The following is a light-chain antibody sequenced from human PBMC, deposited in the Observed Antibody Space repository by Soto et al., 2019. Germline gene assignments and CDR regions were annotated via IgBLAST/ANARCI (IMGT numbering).Light chain of an antibody. V-gene: IGKV3-20*01. J-gene: IGKJ2*01. CDR1: QSVSSNY. CDR3: QQYGSSQYT. Sequence: EIVLTQSPDTLSLSPGERATLSCRASQSVSSNYLAWYQQKPGQAPRLLIYGASGRATGIPDRFSGSGSGTDFTLTISRLEPEDFAVYYCQQYGSSQYTFGQGTKLEIK. CDR2: GAS.